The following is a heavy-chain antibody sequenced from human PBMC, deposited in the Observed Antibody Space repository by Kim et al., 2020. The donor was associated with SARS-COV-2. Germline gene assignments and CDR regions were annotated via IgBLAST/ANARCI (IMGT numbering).Heavy chain of an antibody. CDR1: GASVSSYNYY. CDR2: LSYSGNT. J-gene: IGHJ4*02. CDR3: ANAGLDI. Sequence: SETLSLTCTVSGASVSSYNYYWNWIRQPPGKGREWIGYLSYSGNTNYKPSLKSRITISVDTSKNQLSLKLNSVTTADTAVYYCANAGLDIWGQGALVTVSS. V-gene: IGHV4-61*01. D-gene: IGHD1-1*01.